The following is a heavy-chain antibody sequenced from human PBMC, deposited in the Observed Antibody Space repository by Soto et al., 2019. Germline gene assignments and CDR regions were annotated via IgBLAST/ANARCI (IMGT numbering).Heavy chain of an antibody. J-gene: IGHJ4*02. CDR3: ARSEAASYFDY. D-gene: IGHD2-15*01. CDR2: IYHSGST. CDR1: GYSISSGYY. V-gene: IGHV4-38-2*01. Sequence: SETLSLTCAVSGYSISSGYYWGWIRQPPGKGLEWIGSIYHSGSTYYNPSLKSRVTISVDTSKNQFSLKLSSVTAADTAVYYCARSEAASYFDYWGQGTLVTVSS.